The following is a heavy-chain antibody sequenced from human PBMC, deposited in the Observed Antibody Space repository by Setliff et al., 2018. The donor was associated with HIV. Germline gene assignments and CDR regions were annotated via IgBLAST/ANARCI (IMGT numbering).Heavy chain of an antibody. CDR1: GGSFSGHS. D-gene: IGHD3-9*01. CDR3: ARQRDFDWLLQNYYYMDV. V-gene: IGHV4-34*01. J-gene: IGHJ6*03. CDR2: INHSGST. Sequence: PSETLSLTCAVYGGSFSGHSWSWIRQPPGKGLEWIGEINHSGSTNYNPSLKSRGTISVDTSKNQFPLKLSSVTAADTAVYYCARQRDFDWLLQNYYYMDVWGKGATVTVSS.